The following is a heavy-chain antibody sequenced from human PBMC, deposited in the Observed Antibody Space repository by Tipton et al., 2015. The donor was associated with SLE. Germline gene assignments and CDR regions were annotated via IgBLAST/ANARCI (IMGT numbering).Heavy chain of an antibody. CDR2: IYHSGST. V-gene: IGHV4-4*02. D-gene: IGHD6-13*01. Sequence: TLSLTCAVSGGSISSSNWWSWVRQPPGKGLEWIGEIYHSGSTNYNPSLKSRVTISVDTSKNQFSLKLSSVTAADTAVYYCARGSGGGSSSWYDYFDYWGQGTLVTVSS. CDR1: GGSISSSNW. CDR3: ARGSGGGSSSWYDYFDY. J-gene: IGHJ4*02.